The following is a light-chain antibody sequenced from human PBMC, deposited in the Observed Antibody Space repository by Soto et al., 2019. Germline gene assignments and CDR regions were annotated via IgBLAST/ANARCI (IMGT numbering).Light chain of an antibody. V-gene: IGKV1-5*03. J-gene: IGKJ1*01. Sequence: DIQMTQSPSTLSASVGDRVTITCRASHYVSSSLAWYQQKPGKAPKLLIYKTSILESGVPSRFSGSASGTEFTLSISSLQPDDFATYWCQQYNTYPWTFG. CDR3: QQYNTYPWT. CDR2: KTS. CDR1: HYVSSS.